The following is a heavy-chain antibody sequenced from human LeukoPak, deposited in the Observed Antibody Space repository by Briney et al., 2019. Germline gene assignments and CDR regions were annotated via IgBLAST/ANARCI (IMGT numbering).Heavy chain of an antibody. V-gene: IGHV1-18*01. J-gene: IGHJ4*02. CDR1: GYTFTSYG. Sequence: ASVKVSCKASGYTFTSYGISWVRQAPGQGLEWMGWISAYNGNTNYAQKLRGRVTMTTDTSTSTAYMELRSLRSDDTAVYYCARVIAAAGTFGGIDYWGQGTLVTVSS. CDR2: ISAYNGNT. D-gene: IGHD6-13*01. CDR3: ARVIAAAGTFGGIDY.